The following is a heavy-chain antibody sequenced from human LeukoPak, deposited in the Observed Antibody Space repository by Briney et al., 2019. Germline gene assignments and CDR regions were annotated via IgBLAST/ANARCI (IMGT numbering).Heavy chain of an antibody. D-gene: IGHD2-2*01. CDR1: GGTFSSYA. Sequence: GASVKVSCKASGGTFSSYAISWVRQAPGQGLEWMGGIIPIFGTANYAQKFQGRVTITTDESTSTAYMELSSLRSEDTAVYYCALSARYCSSTSCLDYYYYMDVXXKGTTXTVXS. J-gene: IGHJ6*03. CDR3: ALSARYCSSTSCLDYYYYMDV. V-gene: IGHV1-69*05. CDR2: IIPIFGTA.